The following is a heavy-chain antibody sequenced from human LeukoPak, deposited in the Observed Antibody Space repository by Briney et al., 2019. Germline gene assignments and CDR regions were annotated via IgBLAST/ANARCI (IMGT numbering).Heavy chain of an antibody. CDR1: GFTFSNAW. D-gene: IGHD6-13*01. CDR2: IKPDGTTK. CDR3: ARSIPYGTTWYGRSDY. J-gene: IGHJ4*02. Sequence: GGSLRLSCEASGFTFSNAWMSWVRQAPGKGLEWVANIKPDGTTKFYVDSVKGRFTISRDNALNSLYLQMNSLRAEDTAIYYCARSIPYGTTWYGRSDYWGQGTLVTVSS. V-gene: IGHV3-7*03.